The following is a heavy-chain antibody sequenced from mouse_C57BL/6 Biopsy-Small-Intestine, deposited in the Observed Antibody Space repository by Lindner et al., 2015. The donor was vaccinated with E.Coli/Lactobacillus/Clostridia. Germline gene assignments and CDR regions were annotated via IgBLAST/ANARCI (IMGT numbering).Heavy chain of an antibody. CDR3: ARGSYGNYASWFAY. D-gene: IGHD2-10*02. V-gene: IGHV1-9*01. J-gene: IGHJ3*01. CDR2: ILPGSGST. CDR1: GYTFTGYW. Sequence: VQLQESGAELMKPGASVKLSCKATGYTFTGYWIEWVKQRPGHGLEWIGEILPGSGSTNYNEKFKAKATFTADTSSNTAYMQLSSLTTEDSAIYYCARGSYGNYASWFAYWGQGTLVTVSA.